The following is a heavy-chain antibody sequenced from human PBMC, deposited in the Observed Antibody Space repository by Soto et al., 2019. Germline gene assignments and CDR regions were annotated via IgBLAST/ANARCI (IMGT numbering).Heavy chain of an antibody. V-gene: IGHV4-34*01. CDR2: INHSGST. D-gene: IGHD6-6*01. CDR3: ARYSRVGRGAARSYYYYGMDV. J-gene: IGHJ6*02. Sequence: QVQLQQWGAGLLKPSETLSLTCAVYGGSFSGYYWSWIRQPPGKGLEWIGEINHSGSTNYNPSLTSRVTISVDTSKNQFSLKLSSVTAADTAVYYCARYSRVGRGAARSYYYYGMDVWGQGTTVTVSS. CDR1: GGSFSGYY.